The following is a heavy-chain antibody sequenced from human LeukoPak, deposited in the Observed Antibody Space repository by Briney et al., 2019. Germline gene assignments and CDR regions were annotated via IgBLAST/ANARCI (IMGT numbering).Heavy chain of an antibody. Sequence: SETLSLTCAVYGGSFSGYYWSWIRQPPGKGLEWIGSIYDSGSTYYNPSLKSRVTISVDTSKNQFSLKLNSVTAADTAVYYCARHYGPWGQGTLVTVSS. V-gene: IGHV4-34*01. D-gene: IGHD3-16*01. CDR3: ARHYGP. CDR2: IYDSGST. J-gene: IGHJ5*02. CDR1: GGSFSGYY.